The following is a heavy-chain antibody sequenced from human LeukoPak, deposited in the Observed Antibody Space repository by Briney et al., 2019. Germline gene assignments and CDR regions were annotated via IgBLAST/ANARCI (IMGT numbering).Heavy chain of an antibody. CDR2: IIPIFGIA. J-gene: IGHJ5*02. V-gene: IGHV1-69*04. D-gene: IGHD4-17*01. CDR1: GGTFSSYA. Sequence: SVKVSCKASGGTFSSYAISWVRQAPGQGLEWMGRIIPIFGIANYAQKFQGRVTITADKSTSTAYMELSSLRSEDTAVYYCAREAPHYGDLNWFDPWGQGTLATVSS. CDR3: AREAPHYGDLNWFDP.